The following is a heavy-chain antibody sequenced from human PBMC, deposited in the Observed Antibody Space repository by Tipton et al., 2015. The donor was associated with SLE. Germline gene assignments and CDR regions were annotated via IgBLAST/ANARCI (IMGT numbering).Heavy chain of an antibody. CDR3: ASAVVVNNDWYFDL. J-gene: IGHJ2*01. D-gene: IGHD3-22*01. CDR1: GYSISSGYY. V-gene: IGHV4-38-2*01. CDR2: IYHSGST. Sequence: TLSLTCAVSGYSISSGYYWGWIRQPPGKGLEWIGSIYHSGSTYYNPSLKSRVTISVDTSTNQFSLKLSSVTAADTAVYYCASAVVVNNDWYFDLWGRGTLVTVSS.